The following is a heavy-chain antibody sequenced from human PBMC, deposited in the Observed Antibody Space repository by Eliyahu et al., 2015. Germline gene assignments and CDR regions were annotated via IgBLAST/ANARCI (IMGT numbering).Heavy chain of an antibody. Sequence: QVQLVESGGGVGPAWGVPETLLXQRXDSPFXXYGMHGVRQAPGKGLEWVAFIRYDGSNKYYADSVKGRFTISRDNSKNTLYLQMNSLRAEDTAVYYCAKGKGSGWYSWYFDYWGQGTLVTVSS. J-gene: IGHJ4*02. V-gene: IGHV3-30*02. CDR2: IRYDGSNK. D-gene: IGHD6-19*01. CDR1: DSPFXXYG. CDR3: AKGKGSGWYSWYFDY.